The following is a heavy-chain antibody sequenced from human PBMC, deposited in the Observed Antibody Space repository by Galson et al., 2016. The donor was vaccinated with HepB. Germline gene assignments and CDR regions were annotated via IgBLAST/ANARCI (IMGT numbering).Heavy chain of an antibody. CDR3: VRSYCGTGRCLSDVFDI. CDR1: GDSLRSAGKY. J-gene: IGHJ3*02. D-gene: IGHD2-21*01. Sequence: TLSLTCTVSGDSLRSAGKYWSWIRQHPVKGLEWIGYIYDGPNTYYNPSLRSRFTFLVDRSKNHFSLNLTSVTSADTAMYYCVRSYCGTGRCLSDVFDIWGQGTPVTVSS. V-gene: IGHV4-31*03. CDR2: IYDGPNT.